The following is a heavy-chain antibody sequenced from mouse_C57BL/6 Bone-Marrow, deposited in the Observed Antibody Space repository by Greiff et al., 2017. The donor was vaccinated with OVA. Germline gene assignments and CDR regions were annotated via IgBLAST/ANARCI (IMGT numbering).Heavy chain of an antibody. CDR3: ARGDITTAPLDY. J-gene: IGHJ2*01. CDR1: GYAFSSSW. CDR2: IYPGDGDT. D-gene: IGHD1-1*01. Sequence: VQLQQSGPELVKPGASVKISCKASGYAFSSSWMNWVKQRPGKGLEWIGRIYPGDGDTNYNGKFKGKATLTADKSSSTAYMQLSSLTSEDSAVYFCARGDITTAPLDYWGQGTTLTVSS. V-gene: IGHV1-82*01.